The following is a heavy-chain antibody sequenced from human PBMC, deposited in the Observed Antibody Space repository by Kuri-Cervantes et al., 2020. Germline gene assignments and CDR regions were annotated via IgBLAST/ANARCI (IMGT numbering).Heavy chain of an antibody. D-gene: IGHD3-10*01. CDR3: ARDRSYGSLDY. V-gene: IGHV3-33*08. CDR2: IWFDGSQS. CDR1: GFTFSSYS. Sequence: GGSLRLSCAASGFTFSSYSMNWVRQAPGKGLEWVAVIWFDGSQSYYTDSVKGRVTISRDQSMNTLYLEMNSLRAEDTAVYYCARDRSYGSLDYWGQGTLVTVSS. J-gene: IGHJ4*02.